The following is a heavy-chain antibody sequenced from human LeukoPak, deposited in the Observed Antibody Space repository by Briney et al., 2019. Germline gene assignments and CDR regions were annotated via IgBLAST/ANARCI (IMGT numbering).Heavy chain of an antibody. D-gene: IGHD1-1*01. CDR1: GFTFGDYA. J-gene: IGHJ6*03. CDR2: IRSKAYGGTT. Sequence: GGSLRLSCTASGFTFGDYAMSWVRQAPGKGLEWVGFIRSKAYGGTTEYAASVKGRFTISRDDSRSIAYLQMNSLKTEDTAVYYCTRGYNWNDEFPNYYMDVWGKGTTVTISS. V-gene: IGHV3-49*04. CDR3: TRGYNWNDEFPNYYMDV.